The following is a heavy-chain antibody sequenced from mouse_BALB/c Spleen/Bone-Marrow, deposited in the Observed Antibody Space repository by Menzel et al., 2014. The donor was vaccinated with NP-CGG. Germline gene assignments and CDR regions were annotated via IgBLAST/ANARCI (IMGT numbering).Heavy chain of an antibody. D-gene: IGHD2-3*01. CDR2: IYPGDDDT. CDR1: GYASSSYW. V-gene: IGHV1-80*01. Sequence: VQLQQSGAELVRPGSSVKISCKASGYASSSYWMNWVKQRPGQGLEWIGQIYPGDDDTNFNGKFKGKATLTADKSSSTVYMQLSSLTSEDSAVYFCAKGKDGGSPYFDVWGAGTTVTVSS. J-gene: IGHJ1*01. CDR3: AKGKDGGSPYFDV.